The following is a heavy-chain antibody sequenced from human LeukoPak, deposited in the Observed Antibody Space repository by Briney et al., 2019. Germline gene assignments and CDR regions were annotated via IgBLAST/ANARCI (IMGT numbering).Heavy chain of an antibody. CDR2: ISSSSSTI. CDR1: GFTFSSYS. J-gene: IGHJ3*02. V-gene: IGHV3-48*01. Sequence: PGGSLRLSCAASGFTFSSYSINWVSQAPGKWLEWVSSISSSSSTIYYADSVKGRFTISRDNAMNSLYLQMNSLRAEDTAVYYCARAKRNGFDIWGQGTMVTVPS. CDR3: ARAKRNGFDI.